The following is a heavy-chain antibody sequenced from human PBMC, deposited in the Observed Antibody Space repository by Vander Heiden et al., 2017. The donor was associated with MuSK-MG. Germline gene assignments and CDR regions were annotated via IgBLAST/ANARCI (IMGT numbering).Heavy chain of an antibody. Sequence: EVQLLESGGGLVQPGGSLRLSCAASGSTFSSYAMSWVRQAPGKGLEWVSGISGSGGGTYYADSVKGRFTISRDNSKNTLFLQMNSLRAEDTAVYYCAKSAMGPYYYGMDVWGQGTTVTVSS. CDR3: AKSAMGPYYYGMDV. D-gene: IGHD3-16*01. J-gene: IGHJ6*02. CDR1: GSTFSSYA. CDR2: ISGSGGGT. V-gene: IGHV3-23*01.